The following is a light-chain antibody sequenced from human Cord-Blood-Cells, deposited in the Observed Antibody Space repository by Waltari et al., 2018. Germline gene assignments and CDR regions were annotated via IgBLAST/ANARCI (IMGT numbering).Light chain of an antibody. CDR2: WAS. Sequence: DIVMTQSPDSLAVSLGARATINCKSSQSVLYSSNNKNYLAWYQQKPGQPPKLLIYWASTRESGVPDRFSGSGSGTDFTLNISSLQAEDVVVYYCQQYYSTPWTFGQGTKVEIK. CDR1: QSVLYSSNNKNY. J-gene: IGKJ1*01. V-gene: IGKV4-1*01. CDR3: QQYYSTPWT.